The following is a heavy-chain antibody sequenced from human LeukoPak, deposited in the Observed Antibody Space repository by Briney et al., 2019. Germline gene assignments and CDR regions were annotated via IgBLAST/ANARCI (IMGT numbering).Heavy chain of an antibody. Sequence: PSGTLSLTCAVSGGSISSSNWWSWVRQPPGQGLEWIGEIYHSGSTNYNPSLKSRVTISVDKSKNQFSLKLSSVTAADTAVYYCVRVRSSGWFVDYWGQGTLVTVSS. CDR1: GGSISSSNW. J-gene: IGHJ4*02. CDR3: VRVRSSGWFVDY. V-gene: IGHV4-4*02. D-gene: IGHD6-19*01. CDR2: IYHSGST.